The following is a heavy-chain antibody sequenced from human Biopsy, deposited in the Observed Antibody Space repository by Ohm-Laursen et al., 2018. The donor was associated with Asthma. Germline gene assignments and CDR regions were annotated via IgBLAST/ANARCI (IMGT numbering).Heavy chain of an antibody. CDR1: GFTFSDYD. CDR3: AKDERLYYGSDSKYMQPVPLGD. V-gene: IGHV3-30*18. D-gene: IGHD3-10*01. Sequence: RSLRLSCAASGFTFSDYDMHWVRQAPGKGLEWVAVISYDGTNKDYADSVKGRFTFSRDNSQNTLSLEMNSLRVEDTAVYYCAKDERLYYGSDSKYMQPVPLGDWGQGTLVIVSA. CDR2: ISYDGTNK. J-gene: IGHJ4*02.